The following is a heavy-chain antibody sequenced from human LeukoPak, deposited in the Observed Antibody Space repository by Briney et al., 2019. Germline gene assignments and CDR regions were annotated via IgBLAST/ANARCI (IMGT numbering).Heavy chain of an antibody. CDR2: ISSSSSYI. CDR1: GFTFSSHS. V-gene: IGHV3-21*01. Sequence: PGGSLRLSCAASGFTFSSHSVNWVRQAPGKGLEWVSSISSSSSYIYYADSMKGRFTISRDNAKNSLYLQMNSLRAEDTAVYYCARETYCTSTRCPIGDHFDYWGQGTLVTVSS. J-gene: IGHJ4*02. D-gene: IGHD2-2*01. CDR3: ARETYCTSTRCPIGDHFDY.